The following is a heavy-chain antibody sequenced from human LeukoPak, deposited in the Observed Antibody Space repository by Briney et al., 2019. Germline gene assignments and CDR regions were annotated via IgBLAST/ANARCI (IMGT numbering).Heavy chain of an antibody. J-gene: IGHJ3*02. V-gene: IGHV3-20*04. CDR1: GFTFTDYG. CDR3: ARTLRYFDWCDAFDI. CDR2: INTDGGYT. D-gene: IGHD3-9*01. Sequence: PGGSLRLSCAASGFTFTDYGMSWVRQAPGKGPEWVSGINTDGGYTDYADSVKGRFTISRDNAKNSLYLQMNSLRAEDTAVYYCARTLRYFDWCDAFDIWGQGTMVTVSS.